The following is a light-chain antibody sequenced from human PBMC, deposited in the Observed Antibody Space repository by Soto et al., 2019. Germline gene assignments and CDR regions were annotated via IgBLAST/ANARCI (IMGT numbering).Light chain of an antibody. V-gene: IGLV1-47*01. CDR3: AAWDDSLTVV. CDR2: RND. Sequence: QSVLTQPPSASGTPGQGVTISCSGSSCNIGGNYVYWYQQLPGTAPKLLIYRNDQRPSGVPDRFSGSKSGTSASLAISGLRSEDEADYHCAAWDDSLTVVFGGGTKLTVL. J-gene: IGLJ2*01. CDR1: SCNIGGNY.